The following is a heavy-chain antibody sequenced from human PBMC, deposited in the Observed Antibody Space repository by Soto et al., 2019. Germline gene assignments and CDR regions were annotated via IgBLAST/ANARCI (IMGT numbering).Heavy chain of an antibody. CDR2: IFSNDEK. Sequence: QVTLKESGPVLVKPTETLTLTCTVSGFSLSNARMGVSWLRQPPGKALEWLAHIFSNDEKYYSTSLKSRLTVSKDTSKSQVVLTMTNMDPRDTAPDDIARTVALYYYGMAVWGHGTTVTVSS. CDR3: ARTVALYYYGMAV. V-gene: IGHV2-26*01. CDR1: GFSLSNARMG. J-gene: IGHJ6*02. D-gene: IGHD5-12*01.